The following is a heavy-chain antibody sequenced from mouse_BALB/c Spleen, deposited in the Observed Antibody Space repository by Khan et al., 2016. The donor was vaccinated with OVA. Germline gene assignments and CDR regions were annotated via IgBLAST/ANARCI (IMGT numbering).Heavy chain of an antibody. CDR2: INPSDSET. CDR3: ARREKYGYDPSWFAY. Sequence: QVQLKQSGAELVRPGASVKLSCKASGYTFTSYWMNWVRQRPGQGLDWIGKINPSDSETHYHQMFKDKATLTVDKSSGTAYMQLSSLTSEDSAVYYCARREKYGYDPSWFAYWGQGTLVTVSA. V-gene: IGHV1-61*01. J-gene: IGHJ3*01. D-gene: IGHD2-2*01. CDR1: GYTFTSYW.